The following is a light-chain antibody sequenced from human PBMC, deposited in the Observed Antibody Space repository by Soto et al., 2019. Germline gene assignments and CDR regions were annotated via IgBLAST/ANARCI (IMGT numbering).Light chain of an antibody. Sequence: IVMTQSLATLSVSPGERATLSCRASQTVRNNYLAWYQQKPGQAPRLLIYDASSRATGIPDRFSGGGSGTDFTLTISRLEPEDFAFYYCQQYGYTPRTFGQGTKVDIK. V-gene: IGKV3-20*01. CDR3: QQYGYTPRT. J-gene: IGKJ1*01. CDR2: DAS. CDR1: QTVRNNY.